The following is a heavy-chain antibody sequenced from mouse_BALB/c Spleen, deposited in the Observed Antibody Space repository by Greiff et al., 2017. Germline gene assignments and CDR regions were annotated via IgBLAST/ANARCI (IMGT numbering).Heavy chain of an antibody. CDR1: GYTFTSYW. Sequence: VQLQESGAELARPGASVKLSCKASGYTFTSYWMQWVKQRPGQGLEWIGAIYPGDGDTRYTQKFKGKATLTADKSSSTAYMQLSSLASEDSAVYDCARWGHYYGSSPDVWGAGTTVTVSS. V-gene: IGHV1-87*01. D-gene: IGHD1-1*01. CDR2: IYPGDGDT. J-gene: IGHJ1*01. CDR3: ARWGHYYGSSPDV.